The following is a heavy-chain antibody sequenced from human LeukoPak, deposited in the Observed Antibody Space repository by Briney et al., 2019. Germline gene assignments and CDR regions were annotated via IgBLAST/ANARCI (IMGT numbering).Heavy chain of an antibody. J-gene: IGHJ3*02. CDR1: GFTVSSNY. CDR3: RSGSWDAFDI. V-gene: IGHV3-21*01. Sequence: GGSLRLSCAASGFTVSSNYMSWVRQAPGKGLEWVSSISSSSSYIYYADSVKGRFTISRDNAKNSLYLQMNSLRAEDTAVYYCRSGSWDAFDIWGQGTMVTVSS. D-gene: IGHD5-12*01. CDR2: ISSSSSYI.